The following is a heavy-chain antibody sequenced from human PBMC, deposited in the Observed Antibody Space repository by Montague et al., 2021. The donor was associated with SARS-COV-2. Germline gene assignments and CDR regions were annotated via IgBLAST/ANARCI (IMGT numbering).Heavy chain of an antibody. D-gene: IGHD2-15*01. V-gene: IGHV3-30-3*01. CDR3: ARDKDLYCSGGSCYSLDYYDSSGYSLRGYFDY. CDR2: ISYDGSNK. Sequence: SLSLSCAASGFTFSSYAMHWVRQAPGKGLEWVAVISYDGSNKYYADSVKGRFTISRANSKHTLYLQMHSLRAEDTAVYYCARDKDLYCSGGSCYSLDYYDSSGYSLRGYFDYWGQGTLVTVSS. J-gene: IGHJ4*02. CDR1: GFTFSSYA.